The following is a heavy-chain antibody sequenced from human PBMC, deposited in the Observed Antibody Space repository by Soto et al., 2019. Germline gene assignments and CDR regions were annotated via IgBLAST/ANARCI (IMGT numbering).Heavy chain of an antibody. CDR3: ARAGSIAASVYYYGMDV. J-gene: IGHJ6*02. V-gene: IGHV1-18*01. CDR2: ISAYNGNT. Sequence: QVQLVQSGAEVKKPGASVKVSCKASGYTFTSYGISWVRQAPGQGLEWMGWISAYNGNTNYAQKLQGRVTMTTDTSTSTAYSELRSLRSDDTAVYYCARAGSIAASVYYYGMDVWGQGTTVTVSS. CDR1: GYTFTSYG. D-gene: IGHD6-6*01.